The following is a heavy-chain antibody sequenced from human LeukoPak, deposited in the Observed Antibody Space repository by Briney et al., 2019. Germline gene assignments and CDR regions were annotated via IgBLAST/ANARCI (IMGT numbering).Heavy chain of an antibody. V-gene: IGHV3-23*01. J-gene: IGHJ4*02. Sequence: NPGGSLRLSCAASGFIFRTSAMSWVSQAPGKWMEWVSGICASAHNTYYAYYADSVKGRFTISRDNSKNTLYLKRNGLRAEDTAVYYCAKAVRGVITGFYYWGQGTLATVSS. CDR1: GFIFRTSA. CDR2: ICASAHNTYYA. CDR3: AKAVRGVITGFYY. D-gene: IGHD3-10*01.